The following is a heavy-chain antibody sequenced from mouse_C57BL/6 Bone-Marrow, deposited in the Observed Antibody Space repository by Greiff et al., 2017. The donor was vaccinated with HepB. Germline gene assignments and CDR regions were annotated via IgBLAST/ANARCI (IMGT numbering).Heavy chain of an antibody. CDR2: IYPRSGNT. J-gene: IGHJ3*01. Sequence: QVQLKESGAELARPGASVKLSCKASGYTFTSYGISWVKQRTGQGLEWIGEIYPRSGNTYYNEKFKGKATLTADKSSSTAYMELRSLTSEDSAVYYCARWGLLLRLGPAYWGQGTLVTVSA. D-gene: IGHD1-1*01. CDR3: ARWGLLLRLGPAY. V-gene: IGHV1-81*01. CDR1: GYTFTSYG.